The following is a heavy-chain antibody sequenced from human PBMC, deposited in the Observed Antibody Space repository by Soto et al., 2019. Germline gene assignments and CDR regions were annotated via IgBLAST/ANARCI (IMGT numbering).Heavy chain of an antibody. D-gene: IGHD4-17*01. Sequence: QVQLVQSGGEVKKPGASVKVSCKASGYTFTSYGISWVRQAPGQGLEWMGWISAYNGNTNYAQKLQGRVTMTTAPSTGTAYMELRSLRSDDTAVYYCARAPHGDSVLTWFDPWGQGTLVTVSS. CDR3: ARAPHGDSVLTWFDP. J-gene: IGHJ5*02. V-gene: IGHV1-18*01. CDR2: ISAYNGNT. CDR1: GYTFTSYG.